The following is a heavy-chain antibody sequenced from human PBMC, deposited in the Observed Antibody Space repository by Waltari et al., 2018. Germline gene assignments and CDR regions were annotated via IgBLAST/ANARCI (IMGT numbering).Heavy chain of an antibody. Sequence: QVQLVESGGGVVQPGRSLRLSCAASGFTFSSYGMHWVRQAPGKGLEWVAVIWYDGYKKHYADSVKGRFTISRDNSKNTLYLQMNSLRAEDTAVYYCARDRRVAAADHLDYWGQGTLVTVSS. J-gene: IGHJ4*02. CDR1: GFTFSSYG. D-gene: IGHD6-13*01. V-gene: IGHV3-33*01. CDR2: IWYDGYKK. CDR3: ARDRRVAAADHLDY.